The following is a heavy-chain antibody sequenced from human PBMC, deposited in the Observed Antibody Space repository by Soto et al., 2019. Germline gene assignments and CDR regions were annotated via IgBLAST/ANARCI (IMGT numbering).Heavy chain of an antibody. CDR1: GGTFSSYA. CDR2: IIPIFGTA. Sequence: SVKVSCKASGGTFSSYAISWVRPAPGQGLEWMGGIIPIFGTANYAQKFQGRVTSTADESTSTAYMELSSLRSEDTAVYYCARALSLCSSSSTNYYYYGMDVWGQ. J-gene: IGHJ6*02. V-gene: IGHV1-69*13. CDR3: ARALSLCSSSSTNYYYYGMDV. D-gene: IGHD6-13*01.